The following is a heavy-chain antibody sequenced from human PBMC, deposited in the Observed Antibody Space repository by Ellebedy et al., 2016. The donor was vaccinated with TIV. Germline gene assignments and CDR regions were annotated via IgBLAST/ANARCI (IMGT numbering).Heavy chain of an antibody. CDR2: ISSSSSYI. CDR3: AKGRSGTYIPHAFDY. D-gene: IGHD1-14*01. Sequence: GESLKISCAASGFTFSSYAMNWVRQAPGKGLEWVASISSSSSYIYYADSVKGRFTISRDNSKNTLYLQMNSLRAEDTAIYYCAKGRSGTYIPHAFDYWGQGTLVTVSS. V-gene: IGHV3-21*04. CDR1: GFTFSSYA. J-gene: IGHJ4*02.